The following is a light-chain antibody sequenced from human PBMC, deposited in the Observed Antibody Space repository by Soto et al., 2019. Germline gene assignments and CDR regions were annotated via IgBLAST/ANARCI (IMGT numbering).Light chain of an antibody. CDR3: QQANSFPIP. CDR2: GAS. CDR1: QDVGKW. V-gene: IGKV1-12*01. J-gene: IGKJ5*01. Sequence: IQMTQSPSTLSGSVGDRVTITCRASQDVGKWLAWYQQKPGKAPTLLIHGASSLQSGVPPRYSGSGYGTDFTLTISSLQPEDFATYYCQQANSFPIPFAQGTRLEIK.